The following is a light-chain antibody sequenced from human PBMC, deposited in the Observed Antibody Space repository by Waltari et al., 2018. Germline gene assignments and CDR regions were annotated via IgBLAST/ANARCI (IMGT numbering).Light chain of an antibody. CDR3: LQYSSSPYS. J-gene: IGKJ2*03. CDR2: KAS. Sequence: IQMTQSPSSLSASVGDTVTITCRASQSISGWLDWYQQKPGNAPKPLIFKASSLKSGVPSRFSGSGSGTEFTLTISSLHPEDFATYYCLQYSSSPYSFGQGTKVEIK. CDR1: QSISGW. V-gene: IGKV1D-16*01.